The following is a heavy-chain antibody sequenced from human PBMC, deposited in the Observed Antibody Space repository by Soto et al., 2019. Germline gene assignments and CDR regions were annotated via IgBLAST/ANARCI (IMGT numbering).Heavy chain of an antibody. CDR2: MNPNSGNT. D-gene: IGHD2-15*01. V-gene: IGHV1-8*01. CDR1: GYTFTIYD. CDR3: AREGRVVVVAATENYYYYYYMDV. Sequence: ASVKVSCKASGYTFTIYDINWVRQATGQGLEWMGWMNPNSGNTGYAQKFQGRVTMTRNTSISTAYMELSSLRSEDTAVYYCAREGRVVVVAATENYYYYYYMDVWGKGTTVTVSS. J-gene: IGHJ6*03.